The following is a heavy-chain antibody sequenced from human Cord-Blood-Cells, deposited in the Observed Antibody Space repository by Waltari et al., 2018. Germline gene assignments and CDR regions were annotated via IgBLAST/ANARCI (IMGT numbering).Heavy chain of an antibody. D-gene: IGHD2-21*02. CDR1: GYTFTGYY. CDR3: ARDPDTYCGGDCHNWFDP. V-gene: IGHV1-2*02. Sequence: QVQLVQSGAEVKKPGASVKVSCKASGYTFTGYYMHWVRQAPGQWLEWMGWINPNRGGTNYAQKFQGRVTMTRDTSISTAYMELSRLRSDDTAVYYCARDPDTYCGGDCHNWFDPWGQGTLVTVSS. J-gene: IGHJ5*02. CDR2: INPNRGGT.